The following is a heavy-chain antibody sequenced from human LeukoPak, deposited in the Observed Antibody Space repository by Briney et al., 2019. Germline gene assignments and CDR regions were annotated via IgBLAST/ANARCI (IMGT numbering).Heavy chain of an antibody. D-gene: IGHD3-22*01. V-gene: IGHV4-39*01. Sequence: SETLSLTCTVSGGSISSCSYYWGWIRQPPGKGLEWIGSIYYSGSTYYNPSLKSRVTISVDTYKNQFSLKLSAVTAADTVVYYCASPLGYDADYWGQGTLVTVSS. CDR3: ASPLGYDADY. CDR1: GGSISSCSYY. CDR2: IYYSGST. J-gene: IGHJ4*02.